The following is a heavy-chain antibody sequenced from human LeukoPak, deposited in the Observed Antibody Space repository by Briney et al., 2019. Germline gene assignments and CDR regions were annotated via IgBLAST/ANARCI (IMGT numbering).Heavy chain of an antibody. V-gene: IGHV3-33*01. CDR2: IWYDGSNK. D-gene: IGHD3-10*01. CDR1: GFTFSSYG. Sequence: PGRSLRLSCAASGFTFSSYGMHWVRQAPGKGLEWVAVIWYDGSNKYYADSVKGRFTISRDNSKNTLFLQMDGLRAEDTAVYYCARTLFAELHAIDYWGQGSLVTVSS. CDR3: ARTLFAELHAIDY. J-gene: IGHJ4*02.